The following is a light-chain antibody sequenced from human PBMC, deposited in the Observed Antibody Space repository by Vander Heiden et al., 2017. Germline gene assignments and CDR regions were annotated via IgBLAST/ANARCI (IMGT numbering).Light chain of an antibody. CDR2: GAS. J-gene: IGKJ1*01. V-gene: IGKV3-15*01. CDR3: QQYNNWPQRT. CDR1: QSVSSN. Sequence: EIVMTQSPATLSVSPGERATHSCRASQSVSSNLAWYQQKPGQAPRLLIYGASTRATGIPARFSGSGSGTEFTLTISSLQSEDFAVYYCQQYNNWPQRTFGQGTKVEIK.